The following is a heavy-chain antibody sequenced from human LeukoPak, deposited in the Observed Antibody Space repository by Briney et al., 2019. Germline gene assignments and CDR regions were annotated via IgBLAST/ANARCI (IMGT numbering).Heavy chain of an antibody. D-gene: IGHD6-13*01. Sequence: PGRSLRLSCAASGFTFSSYSMNWVRQTPGKGLEWVSYISPTSSTTYYADSLKGRFTISRDNAENSLYLQMNSLRDEDTAVYYCARVRIVPAGTMHYFDYWGQGAVVTVSS. V-gene: IGHV3-48*02. J-gene: IGHJ4*02. CDR1: GFTFSSYS. CDR3: ARVRIVPAGTMHYFDY. CDR2: ISPTSSTT.